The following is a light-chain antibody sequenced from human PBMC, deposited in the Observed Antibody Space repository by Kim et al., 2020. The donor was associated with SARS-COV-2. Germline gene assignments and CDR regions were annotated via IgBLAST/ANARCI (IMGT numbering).Light chain of an antibody. V-gene: IGKV3D-15*01. CDR1: QSIGTD. J-gene: IGKJ4*01. Sequence: LSPGERATLSCTASQSIGTDLAWYQQKPGQAPRLLIYHAFTRATGIPARISGSGSGTELTLTISSLQSEDFAVYYCQQYNDWPLTFGGGTKVDIK. CDR2: HAF. CDR3: QQYNDWPLT.